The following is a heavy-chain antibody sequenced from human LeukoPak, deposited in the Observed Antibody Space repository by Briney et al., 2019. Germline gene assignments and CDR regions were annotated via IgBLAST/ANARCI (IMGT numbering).Heavy chain of an antibody. J-gene: IGHJ4*02. Sequence: GGSLRLSCAASGFSVSNTYMSWGRQAPGEGLEWVSIINSGGGTYYADSVKGRFTISRDNSKNTLHLEMNNLRSDDTAVYYCAKGQGYLLDFWGQGSLVTVSS. V-gene: IGHV3-53*01. CDR2: INSGGGT. CDR3: AKGQGYLLDF. CDR1: GFSVSNTY. D-gene: IGHD1-1*01.